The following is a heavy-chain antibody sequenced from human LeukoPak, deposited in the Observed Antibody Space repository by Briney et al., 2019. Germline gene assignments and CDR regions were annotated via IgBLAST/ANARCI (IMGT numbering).Heavy chain of an antibody. CDR2: ISGSGGSI. CDR1: GFSFSNYA. D-gene: IGHD2-21*01. J-gene: IGHJ6*02. V-gene: IGHV3-23*01. CDR3: AKGLHIFYYYGMDV. Sequence: GGSLRLSCAASGFSFSNYAMSWVRQAPGKGLEWVSAISGSGGSIYHADSVKGRFTISRDISKNTLYLQMNSLRAEDTAVYYCAKGLHIFYYYGMDVWGQGTTVTVSS.